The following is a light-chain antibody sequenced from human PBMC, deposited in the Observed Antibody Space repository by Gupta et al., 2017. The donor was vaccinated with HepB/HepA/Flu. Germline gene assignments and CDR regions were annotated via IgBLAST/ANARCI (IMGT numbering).Light chain of an antibody. CDR1: SLRSYY. V-gene: IGLV3-19*01. Sequence: SSELTQDPAVSLALGQTVRITCQGASLRSYYASWYQQKPGQAPVLVIYGKNNRPSGIPDRFSGASSGNTASLTITGAQAEDEADYYCNSRDSSGNHLDVFGTGTKVTVL. J-gene: IGLJ1*01. CDR3: NSRDSSGNHLDV. CDR2: GKN.